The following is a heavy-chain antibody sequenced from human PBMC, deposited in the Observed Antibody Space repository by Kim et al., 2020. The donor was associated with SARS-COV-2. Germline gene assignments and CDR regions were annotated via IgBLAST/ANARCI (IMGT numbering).Heavy chain of an antibody. V-gene: IGHV3-30-3*01. CDR2: ISYDGSNK. Sequence: GGSLRLSCAASGFTFSSYAMHWVRQAPGKGLEWVAVISYDGSNKYYADSMKGRFTISRDNSKNTLYLQMNSLRAEDTAVYYCARDRENIAATQPHRRYYYYYYGMDVWGQGTTVTVSS. CDR1: GFTFSSYA. CDR3: ARDRENIAATQPHRRYYYYYYGMDV. J-gene: IGHJ6*02. D-gene: IGHD6-13*01.